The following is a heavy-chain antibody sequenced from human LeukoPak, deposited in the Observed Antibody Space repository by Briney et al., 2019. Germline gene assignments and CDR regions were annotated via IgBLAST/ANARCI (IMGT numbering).Heavy chain of an antibody. CDR3: VKGHCSSSSCFPNYYYYMDV. Sequence: GGSLRLSCAGSGFTFDEHAMHLVRQAPGKGLEWVSGISWNSGSIAYADSVKGRFTISRDNAKNLLFLQMSSLRAADTALYYCVKGHCSSSSCFPNYYYYMDVWGTGTTVTVSS. J-gene: IGHJ6*03. D-gene: IGHD2-15*01. CDR2: ISWNSGSI. V-gene: IGHV3-9*01. CDR1: GFTFDEHA.